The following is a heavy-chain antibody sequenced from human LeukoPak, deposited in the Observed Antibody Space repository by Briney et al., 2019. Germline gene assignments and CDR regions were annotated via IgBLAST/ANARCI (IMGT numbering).Heavy chain of an antibody. CDR1: GITVNTNY. Sequence: SGGSLRLSCAASGITVNTNYMSWVRQAPGKGLEWVSIIYSGGATFYADSVKGRFTISRESSKNTLWLQMNSLRVEDTAVYYCAKDQWAMTTVTTLYGYWGQGTLVTVSS. CDR3: AKDQWAMTTVTTLYGY. CDR2: IYSGGAT. V-gene: IGHV3-66*01. J-gene: IGHJ4*02. D-gene: IGHD4-17*01.